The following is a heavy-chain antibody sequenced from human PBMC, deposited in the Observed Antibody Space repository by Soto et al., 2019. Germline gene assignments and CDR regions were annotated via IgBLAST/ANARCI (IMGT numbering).Heavy chain of an antibody. CDR2: IYYSGIT. D-gene: IGHD3-10*01. Sequence: QVQLQESGPGLVKPSETLSLTCTVSGVSFTSYYWTWIRQPPGKGPEWIGYIYYSGITNYNPSLKSRVTMSVDTSQNQFSLKLTSVTAADTAVYYCARDLTIGGFFDPWGQGTLVTVSS. V-gene: IGHV4-59*01. CDR1: GVSFTSYY. J-gene: IGHJ5*02. CDR3: ARDLTIGGFFDP.